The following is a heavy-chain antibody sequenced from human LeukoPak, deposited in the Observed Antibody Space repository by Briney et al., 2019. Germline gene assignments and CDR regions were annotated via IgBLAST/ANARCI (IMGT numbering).Heavy chain of an antibody. CDR1: GFTFSSYW. CDR2: IKQDGSEK. CDR3: ARVASSTTYGRSCYFDY. D-gene: IGHD6-6*01. J-gene: IGHJ4*02. V-gene: IGHV3-7*01. Sequence: GGPLRLSCAASGFTFSSYWMSWVPQAPGKGLEGVANIKQDGSEKHYVDSVKGRFTISRDNAKNSLYLQMNSLRAEDTAVYYCARVASSTTYGRSCYFDYWGQGTLVTVSS.